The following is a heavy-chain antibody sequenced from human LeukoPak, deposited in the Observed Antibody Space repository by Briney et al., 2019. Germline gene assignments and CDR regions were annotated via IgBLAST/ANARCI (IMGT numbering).Heavy chain of an antibody. D-gene: IGHD3-3*01. Sequence: PSETLSLTCGVYGGSFSGYYWTWIRQPPGKGLEWIGEINHRGSTNYNPSLKSRVTISVDTSKNEFSLNLDSVTAADTAVYYCARDRYYDFWSGWQNAFDIWGQGTMVTVSS. CDR3: ARDRYYDFWSGWQNAFDI. J-gene: IGHJ3*02. CDR1: GGSFSGYY. V-gene: IGHV4-34*01. CDR2: INHRGST.